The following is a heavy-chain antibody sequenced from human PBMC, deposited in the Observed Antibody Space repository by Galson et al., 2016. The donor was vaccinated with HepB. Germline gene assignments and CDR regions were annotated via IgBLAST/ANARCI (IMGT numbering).Heavy chain of an antibody. CDR3: ARSDHFDP. D-gene: IGHD1-14*01. Sequence: SLRLSCAASGFSFSIYWMHWVRQAPGKGLVWVSRIKGDGGDKYYADSVKGRFIVSRDNAKNTHYLQMNSRRDEAAAVYYGARSDHFDPWGQGTLVTVSS. CDR2: IKGDGGDK. J-gene: IGHJ5*02. V-gene: IGHV3-74*01. CDR1: GFSFSIYW.